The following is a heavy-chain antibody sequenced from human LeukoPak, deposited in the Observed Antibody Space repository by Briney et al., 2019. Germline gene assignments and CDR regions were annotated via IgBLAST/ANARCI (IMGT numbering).Heavy chain of an antibody. J-gene: IGHJ4*02. V-gene: IGHV3-23*01. CDR2: ISGSGGST. CDR1: GFTFSTYA. D-gene: IGHD3-9*01. Sequence: GGSLRLSCAASGFTFSTYAMSWVRQAPGKGLEWVSGISGSGGSTYYADSVKGRFTISRDNSKNTLFLQMNSLRAEDTAVYYCAKACNDILTGDDYWGQGTLVTVSS. CDR3: AKACNDILTGDDY.